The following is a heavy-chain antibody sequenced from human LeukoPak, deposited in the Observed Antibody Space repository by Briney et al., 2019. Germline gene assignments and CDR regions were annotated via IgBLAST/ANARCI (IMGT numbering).Heavy chain of an antibody. D-gene: IGHD6-19*01. J-gene: IGHJ4*02. CDR3: ARGQWRSWSDS. CDR2: ITVYNGNT. V-gene: IGHV1-18*01. Sequence: ASVKVSCKASGYTFTSYGISWVRQAPGQGLEWVGRITVYNGNTKYAQRLQGRVTMTTNTSTGTAYMELRSLRSDDTAVYYCARGQWRSWSDSWGQGTLVTVSS. CDR1: GYTFTSYG.